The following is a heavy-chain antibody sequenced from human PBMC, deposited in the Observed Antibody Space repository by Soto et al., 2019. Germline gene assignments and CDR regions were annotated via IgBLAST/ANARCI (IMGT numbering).Heavy chain of an antibody. CDR2: ISRSGSTI. J-gene: IGHJ5*02. CDR1: GFTLSDCY. Sequence: QVQLVESGGGLVQPGGSLRLSCAASGFTLSDCYMSWIRQSPGKGLEWISYISRSGSTIYYADSVKGRFTISRDNAQNSLYLQMNSLRADDTAVYYCARTLEYCSGGSCYPNWFDPWGQGTLVTVSS. V-gene: IGHV3-11*01. CDR3: ARTLEYCSGGSCYPNWFDP. D-gene: IGHD2-15*01.